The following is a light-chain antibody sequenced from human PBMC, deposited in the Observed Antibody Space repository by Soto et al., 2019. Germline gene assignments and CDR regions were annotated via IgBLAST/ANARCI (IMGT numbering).Light chain of an antibody. Sequence: IQMTQSPSSVSASVGDRVTITCRASQDIRTWLAWYQQKPGNAPKLLIYVVSSLQSGVPSRFSGSGSGTYFTLTISNLQPEDFATYYCLQTDSFPWTFGQGTKVEMK. CDR1: QDIRTW. V-gene: IGKV1-12*01. CDR3: LQTDSFPWT. CDR2: VVS. J-gene: IGKJ1*01.